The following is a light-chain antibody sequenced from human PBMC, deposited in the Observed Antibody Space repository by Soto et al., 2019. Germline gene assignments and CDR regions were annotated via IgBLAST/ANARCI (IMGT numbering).Light chain of an antibody. CDR3: QRYGSSLYT. Sequence: EIVLTQSPGTLSLSPGERATLSCRASQSVSSVSLAWYQQKPGQAPRLLIYGASSRATGIPDRFSGSGSGTDFTLIISRLEPEDFAVYYCQRYGSSLYTLGQGTKLEIK. V-gene: IGKV3-20*01. CDR2: GAS. J-gene: IGKJ2*01. CDR1: QSVSSVS.